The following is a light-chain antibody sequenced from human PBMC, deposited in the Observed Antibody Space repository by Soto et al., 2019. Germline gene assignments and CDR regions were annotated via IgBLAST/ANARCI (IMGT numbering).Light chain of an antibody. CDR3: QQYDSYPLT. CDR2: EAS. CDR1: HRSSIG. Sequence: DIQMTQSPSTLSASVGDRVTITCRASHRSSIGLAWYQQKPGKAPKFLIYEASTLQSGVPSRFSGGGSGKEFTLTISSLQPDDFATYYCQQYDSYPLTFGGGTKVEIK. J-gene: IGKJ4*01. V-gene: IGKV1-5*03.